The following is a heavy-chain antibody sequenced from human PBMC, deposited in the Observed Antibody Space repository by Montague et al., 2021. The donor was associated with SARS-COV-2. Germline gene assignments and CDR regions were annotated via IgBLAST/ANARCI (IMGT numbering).Heavy chain of an antibody. CDR1: GFTFSSYA. J-gene: IGHJ6*02. CDR3: VRDPFSYRSGWTYYYYGMDV. V-gene: IGHV3-30*04. CDR2: ISYDGSNK. D-gene: IGHD6-19*01. Sequence: SLRLSCAASGFTFSSYAMHWVRQAPGKGLEWVAVISYDGSNKYYXDSVKGRFTISRDNSKNTLYLQMNSLRAEDTAVYYCVRDPFSYRSGWTYYYYGMDVWGQGTTVTVSS.